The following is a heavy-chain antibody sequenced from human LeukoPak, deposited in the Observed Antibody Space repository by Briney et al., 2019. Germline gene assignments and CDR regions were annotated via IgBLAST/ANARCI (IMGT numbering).Heavy chain of an antibody. Sequence: GGSLRLSCAASGFTVSSNFMTWVRQAPGKGLKWVSIIYSGGDTYYADSVKGRFTISRDNSKNTLYLQMNSLRAEDTAVYYCALLGAPIDSWGQGTLVTVSS. CDR1: GFTVSSNF. CDR3: ALLGAPIDS. J-gene: IGHJ4*02. CDR2: IYSGGDT. V-gene: IGHV3-53*01. D-gene: IGHD1-26*01.